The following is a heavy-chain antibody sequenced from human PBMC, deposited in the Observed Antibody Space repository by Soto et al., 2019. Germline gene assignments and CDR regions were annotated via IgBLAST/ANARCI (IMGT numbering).Heavy chain of an antibody. CDR3: ARDSLSGSYDLDY. J-gene: IGHJ4*02. CDR2: IWYDGSNK. Sequence: QVQLVESGGGVVQPGRSMRLSCAASGFTFSTYGMHWVRRAPGKGLEWVAVIWYDGSNKYYSDSVRGRFTISRDNSKNTLYLQMTSLRAEDTAVYDCARDSLSGSYDLDYWCQGTLVTVSS. CDR1: GFTFSTYG. D-gene: IGHD1-26*01. V-gene: IGHV3-33*04.